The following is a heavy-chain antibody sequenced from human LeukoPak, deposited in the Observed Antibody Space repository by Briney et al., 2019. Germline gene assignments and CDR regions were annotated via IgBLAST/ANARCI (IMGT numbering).Heavy chain of an antibody. V-gene: IGHV3-30*02. Sequence: PVGSLRLSCAASGFTFSSHGMHWVRQAPGKGLEWVSFIRYDGSNEYYGDSVKGRFTISRDNSKSTPYMQMNSLRGEDTAVYYCVRDNDFWSGYYSPTRGYFDYWGQGTLVTVSS. CDR3: VRDNDFWSGYYSPTRGYFDY. D-gene: IGHD3-3*01. CDR2: IRYDGSNE. J-gene: IGHJ4*02. CDR1: GFTFSSHG.